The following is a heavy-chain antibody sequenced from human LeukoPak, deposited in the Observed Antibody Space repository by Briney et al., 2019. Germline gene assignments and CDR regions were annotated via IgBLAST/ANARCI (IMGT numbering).Heavy chain of an antibody. Sequence: PSETLSLTCTVSGCSISSYYWSWIRQPPGKGLEWIGYIYYSGSTNYNPSLKSRVTISVDTSKNQFSLKLCSVTAADTAVYYCARQVAVAGLHYFDCWGQGTLVTVSS. D-gene: IGHD6-19*01. CDR2: IYYSGST. V-gene: IGHV4-59*08. CDR3: ARQVAVAGLHYFDC. CDR1: GCSISSYY. J-gene: IGHJ4*02.